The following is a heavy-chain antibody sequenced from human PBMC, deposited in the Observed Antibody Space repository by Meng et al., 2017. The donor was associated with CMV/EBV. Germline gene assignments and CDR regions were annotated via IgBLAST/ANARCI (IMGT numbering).Heavy chain of an antibody. J-gene: IGHJ4*02. CDR3: ARTPMVVTPYYFDY. CDR1: GGSVSSGSDY. V-gene: IGHV4-61*01. D-gene: IGHD4-23*01. CDR2: IYYSGST. Sequence: SGGSVSSGSDYWSWIRQPPGKGLEWIGYIYYSGSTNYNPSIKSRVTISVDTSKNQFSLKLSSVTAADTAVYYCARTPMVVTPYYFDYWGQGTLVTVSS.